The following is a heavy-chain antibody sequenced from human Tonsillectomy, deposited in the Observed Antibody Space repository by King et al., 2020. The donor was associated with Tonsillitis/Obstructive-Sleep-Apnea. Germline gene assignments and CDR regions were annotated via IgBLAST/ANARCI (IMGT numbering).Heavy chain of an antibody. CDR3: ARADRGGYCSGGSCYSSFDY. D-gene: IGHD2-15*01. CDR1: GFTFRSYA. J-gene: IGHJ4*02. Sequence: QLVESGGGVVQPGRSLRLSCAASGFTFRSYAMHWVRQAPGKGLEWVAFIIYDGSNKYYADSVKGRFTISRDNSKNTLYLQMNSLRAEDTAVYYCARADRGGYCSGGSCYSSFDYWGQGTLVTVSS. CDR2: IIYDGSNK. V-gene: IGHV3-30*01.